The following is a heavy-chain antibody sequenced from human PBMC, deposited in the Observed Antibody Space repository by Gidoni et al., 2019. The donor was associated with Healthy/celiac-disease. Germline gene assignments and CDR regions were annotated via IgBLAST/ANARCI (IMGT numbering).Heavy chain of an antibody. J-gene: IGHJ5*01. D-gene: IGHD4-17*01. V-gene: IGHV3-72*01. CDR2: TRNRANSFTT. CDR3: ARSTTGASGWFDS. CDR1: GFPFSDHY. Sequence: EVQLVESGGGLVQPGGSLRLSCAASGFPFSDHYMDWVRQAPGKGLVWVGRTRNRANSFTTEYAASVKGRFAISRDDSKNSLYLQMNSLKTEDTAVYYCARSTTGASGWFDSWGQGTLVTVSS.